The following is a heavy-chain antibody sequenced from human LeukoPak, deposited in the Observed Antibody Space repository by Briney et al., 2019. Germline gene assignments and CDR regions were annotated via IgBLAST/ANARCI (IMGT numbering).Heavy chain of an antibody. CDR1: GYTFSSYS. V-gene: IGHV3-21*01. CDR3: ARGAKGYCSSTSCPDFDY. D-gene: IGHD2-2*01. Sequence: GGSLRLPCAASGYTFSSYSMNWVRQAPGKGLEWVSSISSSSSYIYYADSVKGRFTISRDNAKNSLYLQMNSLRAEDTAVYYCARGAKGYCSSTSCPDFDYWGQGSRLTVSS. J-gene: IGHJ4*02. CDR2: ISSSSSYI.